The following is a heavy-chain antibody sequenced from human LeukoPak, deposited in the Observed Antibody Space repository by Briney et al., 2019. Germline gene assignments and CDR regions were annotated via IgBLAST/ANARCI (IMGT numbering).Heavy chain of an antibody. Sequence: GGSLRLSCAASGFTFSSYGMHWVRQAPGKGLEWASAISGSGGSTYYADSVKGRFTISRDNSKNTLYLQMNSLRAEDTAVYYCAKGPPEVEWELFFFDYWGQGTLVTVSS. CDR2: ISGSGGST. CDR1: GFTFSSYG. V-gene: IGHV3-23*01. CDR3: AKGPPEVEWELFFFDY. D-gene: IGHD1-26*01. J-gene: IGHJ4*02.